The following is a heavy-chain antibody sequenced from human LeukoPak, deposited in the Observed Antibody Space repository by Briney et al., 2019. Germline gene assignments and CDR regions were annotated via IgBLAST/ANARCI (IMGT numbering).Heavy chain of an antibody. Sequence: SETLSLTCAVHGGSFSGYYWSWIRQPPGKGLEWIGEINHSGSTNYNPSLKSRVTISVDTSKNQFSLKLSSVTAADTAVYYCAGLRYESYYYGMDVWGQGTTVTVSS. CDR1: GGSFSGYY. J-gene: IGHJ6*02. CDR2: INHSGST. CDR3: AGLRYESYYYGMDV. V-gene: IGHV4-34*01. D-gene: IGHD5-12*01.